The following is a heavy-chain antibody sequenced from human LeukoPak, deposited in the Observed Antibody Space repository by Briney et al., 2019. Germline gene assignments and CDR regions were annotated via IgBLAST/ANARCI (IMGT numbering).Heavy chain of an antibody. CDR2: IYYSGST. J-gene: IGHJ4*02. CDR1: GGSFSGYY. Sequence: SETLSLTCAVYGGSFSGYYWGWIRQPPGKGLEWIGSIYYSGSTYYNPSLKSRVTISVDTSKNQFSLRLSSVTAADTAVYYCARHQQGVVVDQFDYWGQGTLVTVSS. D-gene: IGHD3-22*01. V-gene: IGHV4-39*01. CDR3: ARHQQGVVVDQFDY.